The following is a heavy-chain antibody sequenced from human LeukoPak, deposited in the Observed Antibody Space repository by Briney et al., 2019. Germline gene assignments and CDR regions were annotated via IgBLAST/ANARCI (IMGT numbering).Heavy chain of an antibody. Sequence: GGSLRLSCAASGFTFSNAWMSWVRQAPGKGLEWVGRIKSKTDGGTTDYAAPVKGRFTISRDDSKNTLYLQMNSLKTEDTAVYYCTTAVFSSSWLLDYWGQGTPVTVSS. D-gene: IGHD6-13*01. CDR3: TTAVFSSSWLLDY. CDR2: IKSKTDGGTT. J-gene: IGHJ4*02. CDR1: GFTFSNAW. V-gene: IGHV3-15*01.